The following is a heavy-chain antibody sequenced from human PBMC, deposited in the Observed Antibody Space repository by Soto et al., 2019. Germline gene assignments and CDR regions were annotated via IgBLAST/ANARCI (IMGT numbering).Heavy chain of an antibody. CDR3: ARLTRREQQLATYFDY. CDR2: IYPGDSDT. Sequence: GEALQISCKGFGYKVSPSWRWPDRPMHGKGLEWMGIIYPGDSDTRYSPSFQGQVTVSVDKSISTAYLQWSSLKASDTARYYCARLTRREQQLATYFDYWGQGTLVTVSS. CDR1: GYKVSPSW. V-gene: IGHV5-51*01. D-gene: IGHD6-13*01. J-gene: IGHJ4*02.